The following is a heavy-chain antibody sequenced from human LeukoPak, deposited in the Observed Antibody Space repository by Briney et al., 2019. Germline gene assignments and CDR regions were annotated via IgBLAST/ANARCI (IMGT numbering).Heavy chain of an antibody. CDR2: IYYSGSN. Sequence: SETLSLTCTVSGGSISSGGYYWSWIRQHPGKGLEWLGYIYYSGSNYYNPSLKSRVTISVNTSKNQFTLKLSSVAAGDTAVYYCARAYGSGSLGFDPWGQGTLVTVSS. D-gene: IGHD3-10*01. J-gene: IGHJ5*02. CDR1: GGSISSGGYY. V-gene: IGHV4-31*03. CDR3: ARAYGSGSLGFDP.